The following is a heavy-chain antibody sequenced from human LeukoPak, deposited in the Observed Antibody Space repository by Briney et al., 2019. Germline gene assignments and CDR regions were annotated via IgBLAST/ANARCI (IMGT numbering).Heavy chain of an antibody. V-gene: IGHV3-73*01. D-gene: IGHD3-22*01. CDR2: IRSKANSYAT. J-gene: IGHJ4*02. CDR1: GFTFSGSA. CDR3: TRRGGPPGYYDSSGYGDY. Sequence: GTSLRLSCAASGFTFSGSAMHWVRQASGKGLEWVGRIRSKANSYATAYAASVKGRFTISRDDSKNTAYLQMNSLKTEDTAVYYCTRRGGPPGYYDSSGYGDYWGQGTLVTVSS.